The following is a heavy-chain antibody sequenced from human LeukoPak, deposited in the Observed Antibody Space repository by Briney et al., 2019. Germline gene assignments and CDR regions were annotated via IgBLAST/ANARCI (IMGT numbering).Heavy chain of an antibody. CDR2: ISPSGGST. CDR3: AKRERSSGSNTNWCYYFDY. J-gene: IGHJ4*02. V-gene: IGHV3-23*01. CDR1: GFTFNSYG. Sequence: GGSLRLSCAASGFTFNSYGMNWVRQAPGKGLEWVSTISPSGGSTYYADSVKGRFTISRDNSKNTLYLQMNSLRAEDTAVYYCAKRERSSGSNTNWCYYFDYWGQGTLVTFSS. D-gene: IGHD6-25*01.